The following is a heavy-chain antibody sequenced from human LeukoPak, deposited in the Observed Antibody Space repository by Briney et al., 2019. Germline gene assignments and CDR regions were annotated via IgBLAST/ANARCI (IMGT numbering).Heavy chain of an antibody. CDR3: ARGGGVRHQLPDDY. V-gene: IGHV1-69*13. CDR1: GGTFSSYA. Sequence: ASVKVSCKASGGTFSSYAISWVRQAPGQGLEWMGGIIPIFGTANYAQKFQGRVTITADESTSTAYMELSSLRSEDTAVYYCARGGGVRHQLPDDYWGQGTLVTVSS. J-gene: IGHJ4*02. CDR2: IIPIFGTA. D-gene: IGHD2-2*01.